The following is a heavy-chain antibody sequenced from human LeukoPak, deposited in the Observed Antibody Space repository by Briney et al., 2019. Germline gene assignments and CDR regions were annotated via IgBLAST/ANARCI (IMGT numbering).Heavy chain of an antibody. D-gene: IGHD3-22*01. CDR1: GFTFSGSA. CDR2: IRSKANSYAT. V-gene: IGHV3-73*01. CDR3: ARERYDSSGIFDY. J-gene: IGHJ4*02. Sequence: PGGSLRLSCAASGFTFSGSAMHWVRQASGKGLEWVGRIRSKANSYATAYAASVKGRFTISRDDSKNTAYLQMNSLRAEDTAVYYCARERYDSSGIFDYWGQGTLVTVSS.